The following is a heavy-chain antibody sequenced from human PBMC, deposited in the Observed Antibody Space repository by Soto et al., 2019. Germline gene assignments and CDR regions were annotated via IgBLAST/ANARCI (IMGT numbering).Heavy chain of an antibody. CDR3: AKEGRWFGEIGSYYFDY. CDR1: GFTFSNYG. D-gene: IGHD3-10*01. V-gene: IGHV3-30*18. J-gene: IGHJ4*02. CDR2: MSYDESNK. Sequence: QVQLVESGGGVVQPGRSLRLSCAASGFTFSNYGIHWVRQAPGKGLEWVTVMSYDESNKYYADSVKGRFTISRDNSKNTLYLQMNSLRAEDTAVCYCAKEGRWFGEIGSYYFDYWGQGTLVTVSS.